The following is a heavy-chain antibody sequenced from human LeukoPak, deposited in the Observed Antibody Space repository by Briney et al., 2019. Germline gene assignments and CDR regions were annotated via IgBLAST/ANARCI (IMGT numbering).Heavy chain of an antibody. V-gene: IGHV4-59*01. J-gene: IGHJ4*02. CDR2: IYYSGST. CDR3: ARDHCSGGSCIFDY. Sequence: SETLSLTCTVSGGSISSYYWSWIRQPPGKGLEWIGYIYYSGSTNYNPSLKSRVTISVDTSKNQFSLKLSSVTAADTAVYYCARDHCSGGSCIFDYWGQGTLVTVSS. D-gene: IGHD2-15*01. CDR1: GGSISSYY.